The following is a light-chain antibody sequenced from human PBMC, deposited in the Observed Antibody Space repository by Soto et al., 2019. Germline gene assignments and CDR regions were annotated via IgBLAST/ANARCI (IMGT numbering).Light chain of an antibody. CDR2: ENN. CDR3: GTWDGSLSARV. J-gene: IGLJ2*01. V-gene: IGLV1-51*02. CDR1: SSNIGNSY. Sequence: QSVLTQPPSVSAAPGQKVTISCSGSSSNIGNSYVSWYQQLPGTAPKLLIYENNKRPSGIPDRFSGSKSGTSATLGITGLQTGDEADYYCGTWDGSLSARVFGGGTKLTVL.